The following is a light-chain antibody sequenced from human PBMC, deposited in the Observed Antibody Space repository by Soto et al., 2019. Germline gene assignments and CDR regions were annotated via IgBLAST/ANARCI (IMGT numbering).Light chain of an antibody. CDR1: QSVRSSY. CDR3: QQYNNWPQIT. V-gene: IGKV3D-15*01. J-gene: IGKJ5*01. CDR2: GAS. Sequence: EIVLTQSPCTLSFSPWERSSLSCRAIQSVRSSYLAWYQQTPDQAPRLLIYGASSRATGIPARFSGSGSGTEFTLTISSLQSEDFAVYYCQQYNNWPQITFGQGTRLEIK.